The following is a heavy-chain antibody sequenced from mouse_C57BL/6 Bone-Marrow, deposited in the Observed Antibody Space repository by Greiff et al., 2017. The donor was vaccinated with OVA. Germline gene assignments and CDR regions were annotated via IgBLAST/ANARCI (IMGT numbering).Heavy chain of an antibody. J-gene: IGHJ1*03. Sequence: EVQGVESGGDLVKPGGSLKLSCAASGFTFSSYGMSWVRQTPDKRLEWVATISSGGSYTYYLDSVKGRFTISRDNAKNTLYLQMSSLKSEDTAMYYCARPLNWDDWYFDVWGTGTTVTVSS. CDR1: GFTFSSYG. CDR3: ARPLNWDDWYFDV. D-gene: IGHD4-1*01. V-gene: IGHV5-6*01. CDR2: ISSGGSYT.